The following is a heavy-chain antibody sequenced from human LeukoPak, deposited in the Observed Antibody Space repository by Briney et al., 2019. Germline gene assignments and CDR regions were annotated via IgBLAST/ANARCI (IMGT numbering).Heavy chain of an antibody. J-gene: IGHJ4*02. CDR1: GYTFTSYD. Sequence: ASVKLSCKASGYTFTSYDINWVRQATGQGLEWMGWMNPNSGNTGYAQKFQGRVTMTRSTSRSTAYMELSSLRSEDTAVYYCARASGDFWSGYYDYWGQGTLVTVSS. V-gene: IGHV1-8*01. CDR3: ARASGDFWSGYYDY. D-gene: IGHD3-3*01. CDR2: MNPNSGNT.